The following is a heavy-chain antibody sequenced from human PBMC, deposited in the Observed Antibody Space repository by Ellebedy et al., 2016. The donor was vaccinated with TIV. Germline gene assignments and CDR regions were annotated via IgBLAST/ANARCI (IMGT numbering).Heavy chain of an antibody. Sequence: SETLSFTCAVSGGSISTTKWWTWVRQPPGGGVEWVGAVYHNGNTNYKPSLRSRVTMSVDKSKNEFSLKLTSVTAADPAVYFCARSQGAVAGIDNWGRGTLVTVPS. CDR1: GGSISTTKW. V-gene: IGHV4/OR15-8*02. CDR2: VYHNGNT. D-gene: IGHD6-19*01. CDR3: ARSQGAVAGIDN. J-gene: IGHJ4*02.